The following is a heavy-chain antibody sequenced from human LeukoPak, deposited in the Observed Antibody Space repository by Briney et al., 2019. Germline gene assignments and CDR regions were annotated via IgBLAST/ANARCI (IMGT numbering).Heavy chain of an antibody. J-gene: IGHJ6*03. CDR2: IKSKTDGGTT. V-gene: IGHV3-15*01. Sequence: GGSLRLSCAASGFTFSNAWMSWVRQAPGKGLGWVGRIKSKTDGGTTDYAAPVKGRFTISRDDSKNTLYLQMNSLKTEDTAVYYCTTVAAWLSPGYMDVWGKGTTVTISS. CDR3: TTVAAWLSPGYMDV. D-gene: IGHD3-9*01. CDR1: GFTFSNAW.